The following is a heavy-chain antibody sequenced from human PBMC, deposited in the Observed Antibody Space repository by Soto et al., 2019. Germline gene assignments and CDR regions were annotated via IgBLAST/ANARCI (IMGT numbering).Heavy chain of an antibody. Sequence: QVQLVESGGGVVQPGRSLRLSCAASGFTFSSYTMHWVRQAPGKGLEWVAVISYDGSNRYYADSVKGRFTISRDNSKNTLYRQMNSLRAEDTAVYYCARDGYYHYGMDVWGQGTTVTVSS. J-gene: IGHJ6*02. CDR2: ISYDGSNR. CDR3: ARDGYYHYGMDV. D-gene: IGHD3-22*01. CDR1: GFTFSSYT. V-gene: IGHV3-30-3*01.